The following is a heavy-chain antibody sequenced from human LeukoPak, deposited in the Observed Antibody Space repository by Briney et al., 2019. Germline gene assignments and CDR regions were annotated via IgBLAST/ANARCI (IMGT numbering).Heavy chain of an antibody. D-gene: IGHD1-26*01. CDR3: ARDHEWGNWFDP. CDR2: IIPIFGTA. J-gene: IGHJ5*02. CDR1: EYTFISYD. Sequence: ASVKVSCKASEYTFISYDINWVRQAPGQGLEWMGGIIPIFGTANYAQKFQGRVTITTDESTSTAYMELSSLRSEDTAVYYCARDHEWGNWFDPWGQGTLVTVSS. V-gene: IGHV1-69*05.